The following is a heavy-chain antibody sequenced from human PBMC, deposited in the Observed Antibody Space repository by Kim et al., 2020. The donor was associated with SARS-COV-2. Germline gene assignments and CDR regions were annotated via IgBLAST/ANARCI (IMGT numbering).Heavy chain of an antibody. V-gene: IGHV3-33*01. Sequence: GGSLRLSCAASGFTFSSYGMHWVRQAPGKGLEWVAVIWYDGSNKYYADSVKGRFTIPRDNSKNTLYLQMNSLRAEDTAVYYCARDYRPGGGLRPFDYWGQGTLVTVSP. CDR2: IWYDGSNK. D-gene: IGHD5-12*01. J-gene: IGHJ4*02. CDR1: GFTFSSYG. CDR3: ARDYRPGGGLRPFDY.